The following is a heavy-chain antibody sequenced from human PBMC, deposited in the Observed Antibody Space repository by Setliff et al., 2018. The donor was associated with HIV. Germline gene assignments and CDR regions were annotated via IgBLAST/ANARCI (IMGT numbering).Heavy chain of an antibody. D-gene: IGHD6-13*01. CDR2: ISAYNGNT. J-gene: IGHJ4*02. Sequence: ASVKVSCKASGYSFTGSYLHWVRQAPGQGLEWMGWISAYNGNTNYAQKLQGRVTMTTDTSTSTAYMELRSLRSDDTAVYYCARDGYVVYWGQGTLVTVSS. V-gene: IGHV1-18*01. CDR3: ARDGYVVY. CDR1: GYSFTGSY.